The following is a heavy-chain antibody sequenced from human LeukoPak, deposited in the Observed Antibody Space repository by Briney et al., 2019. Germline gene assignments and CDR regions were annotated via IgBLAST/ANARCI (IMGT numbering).Heavy chain of an antibody. CDR3: ARDDGGAGATRGYDY. J-gene: IGHJ4*02. Sequence: SETLSLTRTVSGGSISSYYWSWIRQPPGKGLEWIGCIYHSGTTNYNPSLKSRVTLSVDTSKNQFSLKLSSVTAADTAVYYCARDDGGAGATRGYDYWGQGTLVTVSS. D-gene: IGHD1-26*01. CDR1: GGSISSYY. V-gene: IGHV4-59*01. CDR2: IYHSGTT.